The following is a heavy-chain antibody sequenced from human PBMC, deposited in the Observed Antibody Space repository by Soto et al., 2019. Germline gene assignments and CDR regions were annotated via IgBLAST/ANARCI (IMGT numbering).Heavy chain of an antibody. D-gene: IGHD3-3*01. CDR2: IYYSGST. V-gene: IGHV4-30-2*02. CDR3: ARSGAVPGANIDY. Sequence: SETLVLTCAVSCGSISSGGYSWGWIRQPPGKGLEWIGYIYYSGSTYYNPSLKSRVSISVDRSKNQFSLKLSSVTAADTAVYFCARSGAVPGANIDYWGQGTQVTAPS. CDR1: CGSISSGGYS. J-gene: IGHJ4*02.